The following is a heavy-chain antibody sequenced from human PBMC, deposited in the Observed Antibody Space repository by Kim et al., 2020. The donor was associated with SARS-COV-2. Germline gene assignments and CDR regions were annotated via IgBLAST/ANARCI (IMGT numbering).Heavy chain of an antibody. V-gene: IGHV7-4-1*02. CDR1: GYTFTSYA. J-gene: IGHJ6*02. D-gene: IGHD3-22*01. CDR2: INTNTGNP. CDR3: ARELSITMIVVGITSGGMDV. Sequence: ASVKVSCKASGYTFTSYAMNWVRQAPGQGLEWMGWINTNTGNPTYAQGFTGRFVFSLDTSVSTAYLQISSLKAEDTAVYYCARELSITMIVVGITSGGMDVWGQGTTVTVSS.